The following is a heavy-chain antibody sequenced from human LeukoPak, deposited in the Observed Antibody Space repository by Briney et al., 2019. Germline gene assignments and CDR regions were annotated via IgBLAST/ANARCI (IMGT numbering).Heavy chain of an antibody. D-gene: IGHD2-2*02. V-gene: IGHV3-15*01. J-gene: IGHJ3*02. CDR1: GFTFSNAW. Sequence: GGSLRLSCAASGFTFSNAWMSWVRQAPGKGVEWVGRIKSKTDGGTTDYSAPVKGRFTISRDDSNTTLYLQMNSLKTEDTAVYYCTTALRLYCSSTSCYTYAFDIWGQGTMVTVSS. CDR3: TTALRLYCSSTSCYTYAFDI. CDR2: IKSKTDGGTT.